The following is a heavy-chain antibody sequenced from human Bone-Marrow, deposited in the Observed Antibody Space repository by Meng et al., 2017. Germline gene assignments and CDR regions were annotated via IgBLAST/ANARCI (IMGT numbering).Heavy chain of an antibody. D-gene: IGHD3-22*01. V-gene: IGHV1-3*01. CDR1: GYTFTSYA. J-gene: IGHJ4*02. CDR2: INAGNGNT. Sequence: ASVKVSCKASGYTFTSYAMHWVRQAPGQRLEWMGWINAGNGNTKYSQKFQGRVTMTRDTSTSTVYMELSSLRSEDTAVYYCARDYRGVRYYGSSGPFYWGQGTLVTVSS. CDR3: ARDYRGVRYYGSSGPFY.